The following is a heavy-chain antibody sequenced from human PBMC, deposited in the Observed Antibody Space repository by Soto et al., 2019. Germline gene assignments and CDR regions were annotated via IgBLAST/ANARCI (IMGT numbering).Heavy chain of an antibody. CDR1: GFPFSTYS. J-gene: IGHJ4*02. Sequence: ESGGGLVQPGGSLRLSCAASGFPFSTYSMSWVRQAPGKGPEWVALISYDGTNKFYADSVKGRFTISRDNSKSTLYLQVDSLRPEDAAVYYCARDPKTSGGQNWAFNYFDSWGQGTLVTVSS. D-gene: IGHD7-27*01. CDR2: ISYDGTNK. V-gene: IGHV3-30*03. CDR3: ARDPKTSGGQNWAFNYFDS.